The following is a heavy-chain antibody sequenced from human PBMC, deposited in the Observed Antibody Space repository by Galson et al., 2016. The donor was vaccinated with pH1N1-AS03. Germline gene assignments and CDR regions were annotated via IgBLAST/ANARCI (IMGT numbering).Heavy chain of an antibody. CDR2: ISGSSSYI. CDR3: ARLSSNSGSFGYLDY. CDR1: GFSFSYSG. D-gene: IGHD1-26*01. V-gene: IGHV3-21*01. Sequence: SLRLSCAASGFSFSYSGLSWVRQAPGKGLEWVASISGSSSYIYYGESMKGRFTNSRDNAKKSLYLEISGLRAEDTAVYYCARLSSNSGSFGYLDYWGQGTLVSVSS. J-gene: IGHJ4*02.